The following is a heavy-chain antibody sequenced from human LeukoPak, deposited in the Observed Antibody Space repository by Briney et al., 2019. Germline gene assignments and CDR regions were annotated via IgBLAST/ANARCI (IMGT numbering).Heavy chain of an antibody. J-gene: IGHJ6*03. CDR3: AREKGVYYYYMDV. CDR1: GGTFSSYA. Sequence: GASVKVSCKASGGTFSSYAISWVRQAPGQGLEWMGGIIPIFGTANYAQKFQGRVTITADKSTSTAYMELSSLRSDDTAVYYCAREKGVYYYYMDVWGKGTTVTVSS. CDR2: IIPIFGTA. V-gene: IGHV1-69*06.